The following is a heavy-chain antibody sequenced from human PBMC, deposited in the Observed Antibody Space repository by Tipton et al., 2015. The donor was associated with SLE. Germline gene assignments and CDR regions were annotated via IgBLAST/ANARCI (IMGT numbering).Heavy chain of an antibody. D-gene: IGHD3-22*01. V-gene: IGHV4-39*07. J-gene: IGHJ4*02. CDR2: INHSGST. Sequence: TLSLTCTVSGGSISSSSYYWGWIRQPPGKGLEWIGEINHSGSTRYSPSFQGQVTFSADKSISTAYLQWSSLKASDTAMYYCARGDNYESSGYFDYWVQGTLVTVSS. CDR1: GGSISSSSYY. CDR3: ARGDNYESSGYFDY.